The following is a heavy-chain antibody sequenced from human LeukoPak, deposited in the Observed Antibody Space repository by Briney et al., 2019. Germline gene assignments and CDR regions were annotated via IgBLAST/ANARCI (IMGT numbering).Heavy chain of an antibody. Sequence: SETLSLTCTVSGGSISSGSYYWSWIRPPAGKGLEWIGRIYTSGSTNYNPSLKSRVTISVDTSKNQFSLKLSSVTAADTAVYYCARGDGDPYSFDYWGQGTLVTVSS. CDR1: GGSISSGSYY. D-gene: IGHD4-17*01. J-gene: IGHJ4*02. CDR2: IYTSGST. CDR3: ARGDGDPYSFDY. V-gene: IGHV4-61*02.